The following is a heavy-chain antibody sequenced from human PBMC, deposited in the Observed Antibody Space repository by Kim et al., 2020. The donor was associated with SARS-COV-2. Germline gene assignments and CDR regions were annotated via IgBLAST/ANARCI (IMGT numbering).Heavy chain of an antibody. J-gene: IGHJ4*02. Sequence: GKGRFTISRDNAKNTRYLKMNSLRAEDTAVYYCARHRGYYDSSGYVYFFDYWGQGALVTVSS. D-gene: IGHD3-22*01. V-gene: IGHV3-23*01. CDR3: ARHRGYYDSSGYVYFFDY.